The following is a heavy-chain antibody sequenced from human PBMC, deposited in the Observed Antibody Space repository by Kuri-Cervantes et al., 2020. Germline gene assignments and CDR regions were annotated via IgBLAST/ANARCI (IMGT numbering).Heavy chain of an antibody. CDR3: ARGTATHDY. J-gene: IGHJ4*02. D-gene: IGHD6-25*01. Sequence: GSLRLSCAVYGGSFSGYYWSWIRQPPGKGLEWIGEINHSGSTNYNPSLKSRVTISVDKSKNQFSLKLSSVTAADTAVYYCARGTATHDYWGQGTLVTVSS. V-gene: IGHV4-34*01. CDR2: INHSGST. CDR1: GGSFSGYY.